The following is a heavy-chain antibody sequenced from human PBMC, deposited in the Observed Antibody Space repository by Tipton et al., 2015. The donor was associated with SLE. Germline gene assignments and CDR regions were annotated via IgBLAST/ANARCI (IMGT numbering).Heavy chain of an antibody. CDR1: GGSISSGSYY. CDR3: ARVETTVSHPDY. D-gene: IGHD4-17*01. V-gene: IGHV4-61*01. CDR2: TTHSGKT. J-gene: IGHJ4*02. Sequence: TLSLTCTVSGGSISSGSYYWSWIRQPPGKGLEWIGETTHSGKTNYNPSLKSRVTISVDTSKNQFSLNLRSVTAADTAVYYCARVETTVSHPDYWGQGTLVTVSS.